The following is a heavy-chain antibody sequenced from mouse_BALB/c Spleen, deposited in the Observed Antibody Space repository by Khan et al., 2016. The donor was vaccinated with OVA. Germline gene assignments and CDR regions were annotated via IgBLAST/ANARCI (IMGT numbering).Heavy chain of an antibody. CDR3: ARPSYDPRDFEV. CDR1: GFNIKDTY. CDR2: IAPANGNT. Sequence: VQLKESGAELVKPGASVKLSCTASGFNIKDTYLHWVKQRPEQGLEWIGRIAPANGNTQYDPKFQGKATLTSDTSSNPAYLQLNSLTSEDTAVYYCARPSYDPRDFEVWGAGTTVTVSS. D-gene: IGHD2-3*01. V-gene: IGHV14-3*02. J-gene: IGHJ1*01.